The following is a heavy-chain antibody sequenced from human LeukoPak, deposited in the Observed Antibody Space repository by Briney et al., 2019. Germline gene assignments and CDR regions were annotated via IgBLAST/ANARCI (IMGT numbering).Heavy chain of an antibody. Sequence: PGGSLRLSCAASGFTFSDYYMSWIRQAPGKGLEWVAYISSSGSTIYYADSVKGRFTSSRDNAKNSLYLQMNSLRAEDTAVYYCARSTWGEPLQMDVWGQGTTVTVSS. D-gene: IGHD3-16*01. CDR3: ARSTWGEPLQMDV. J-gene: IGHJ6*02. CDR2: ISSSGSTI. CDR1: GFTFSDYY. V-gene: IGHV3-11*01.